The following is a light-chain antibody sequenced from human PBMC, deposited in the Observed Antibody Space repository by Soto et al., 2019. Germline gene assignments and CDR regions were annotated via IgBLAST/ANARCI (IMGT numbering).Light chain of an antibody. J-gene: IGKJ1*01. CDR2: DAS. CDR3: QQRSNWPRT. Sequence: EIVLTQSPATLSLSPGERATLSCRASQSVSSSLAWYQQKPCQAPRLLIYDASNRATGIPARFSGSGSGTDFTLTSSSLEPEDFAVYYCQQRSNWPRTFGQGTKVEIK. CDR1: QSVSSS. V-gene: IGKV3-11*01.